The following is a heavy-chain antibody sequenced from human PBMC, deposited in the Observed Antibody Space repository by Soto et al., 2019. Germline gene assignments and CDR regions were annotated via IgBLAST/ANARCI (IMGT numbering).Heavy chain of an antibody. CDR3: ARSRIGYVYFAY. Sequence: QVQLVQSGAEVKKPGSSVKVSCKASGDTFSRFAFSWVRQAPGQGLEWMGGIIPIFGTGNYAQKIQGRVTITADESTSTAYLDLRSLRSEDTAVYYCARSRIGYVYFAYWGQGTLVTVSS. CDR2: IIPIFGTG. V-gene: IGHV1-69*01. D-gene: IGHD1-1*01. J-gene: IGHJ4*02. CDR1: GDTFSRFA.